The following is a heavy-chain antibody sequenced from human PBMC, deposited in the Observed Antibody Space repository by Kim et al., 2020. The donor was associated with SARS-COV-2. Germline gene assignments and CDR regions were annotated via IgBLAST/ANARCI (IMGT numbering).Heavy chain of an antibody. Sequence: SQTLSLTCAISGDSVSNNSATWNLIRQFASRGLEWLGRTFYRSEWYSEFAPSVKSRITINADTSKNRLSLQLNSVTPDDTAIYYCARGGGYHSGWAFDYWGQGTLLSVSP. J-gene: IGHJ4*02. CDR2: TFYRSEWYS. CDR1: GDSVSNNSAT. CDR3: ARGGGYHSGWAFDY. V-gene: IGHV6-1*01. D-gene: IGHD6-19*01.